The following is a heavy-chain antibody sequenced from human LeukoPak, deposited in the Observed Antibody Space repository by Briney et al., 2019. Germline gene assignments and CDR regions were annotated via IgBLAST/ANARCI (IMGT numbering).Heavy chain of an antibody. CDR2: IIPIFGTA. CDR1: GYTFTNYD. Sequence: SVKVSCKASGYTFTNYDINWVRQAPGQGLEWMGGIIPIFGTANYAQKFQGRVTITADKSTSTAYMELSSLRSEDTAVYYCARDRGYSGYDPFDYWGQGTLVTVSS. D-gene: IGHD5-12*01. CDR3: ARDRGYSGYDPFDY. J-gene: IGHJ4*02. V-gene: IGHV1-69*06.